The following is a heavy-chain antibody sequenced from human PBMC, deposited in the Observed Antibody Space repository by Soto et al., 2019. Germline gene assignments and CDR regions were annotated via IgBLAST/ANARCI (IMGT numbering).Heavy chain of an antibody. CDR3: ASGYYGSGSYYWSDP. J-gene: IGHJ5*02. V-gene: IGHV4-31*03. CDR2: IYYSGST. D-gene: IGHD3-10*01. CDR1: GGSISSGGYH. Sequence: SETLSLTCTVSGGSISSGGYHWSWIRQHPGKGLEWIGYIYYSGSTYYNPSLKSRVTISVDTSKNQFSLKLSSVTAADTAVYYCASGYYGSGSYYWSDPWGQGTMVTVST.